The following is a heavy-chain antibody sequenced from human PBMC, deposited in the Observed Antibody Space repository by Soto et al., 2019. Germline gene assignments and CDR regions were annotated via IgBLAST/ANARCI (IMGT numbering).Heavy chain of an antibody. CDR2: IWYDGSDK. CDR1: GFAFSSFG. J-gene: IGHJ4*02. Sequence: PGGSLRLSCAASGFAFSSFGMHWVRQAPGKGLEWVAIIWYDGSDKYYADSVEGRFAISRDNSKNTLYLQMNSLRAEDTAVYHCAFGNLSYYSDYWGQGAPVTVSS. D-gene: IGHD3-16*01. CDR3: AFGNLSYYSDY. V-gene: IGHV3-33*01.